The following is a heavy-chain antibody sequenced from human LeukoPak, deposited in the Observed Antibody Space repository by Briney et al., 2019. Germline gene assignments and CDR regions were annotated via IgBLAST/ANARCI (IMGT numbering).Heavy chain of an antibody. CDR1: GGSISSSSYY. J-gene: IGHJ4*02. V-gene: IGHV4-39*07. Sequence: PSETLSLTCTVSGGSISSSSYYWGWIRQPPGTGLEWIGSIYYSGSTYYNPSLKSRVTISVDTSKNQFSLKLSSVTAADTAVYYCARVSFRLTTSVDYWGQGTLVTVSS. D-gene: IGHD4-11*01. CDR2: IYYSGST. CDR3: ARVSFRLTTSVDY.